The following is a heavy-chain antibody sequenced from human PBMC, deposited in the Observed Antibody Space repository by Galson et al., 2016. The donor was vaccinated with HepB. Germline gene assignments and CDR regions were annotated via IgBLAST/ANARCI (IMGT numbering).Heavy chain of an antibody. D-gene: IGHD7-27*01. V-gene: IGHV5-10-1*01. Sequence: QSGAEVKKPGESLRISCYLSGATVTNSWISWVRQVPGKGLEWMGRVDATNSHTFYSPSFQVHVTIHADKSINTAYLQWSSLKPSDTAIYFCAGTVLTAVGDWFDPWGQGTLVTVSS. CDR1: GATVTNSW. CDR3: AGTVLTAVGDWFDP. CDR2: VDATNSHT. J-gene: IGHJ5*02.